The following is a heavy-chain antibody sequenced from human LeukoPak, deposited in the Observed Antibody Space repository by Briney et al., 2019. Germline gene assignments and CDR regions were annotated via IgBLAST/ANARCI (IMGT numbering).Heavy chain of an antibody. CDR3: ARHFRRDYSASGASQYYLYIAG. CDR2: IYTSGST. Sequence: SETLSLTCTVSGGSISYDYWSWIRQTPGMRLEWIGYIYTSGSTRYNPSLKSRVTISVDTSKNHLSLRLRSVTAADTAVYYCARHFRRDYSASGASQYYLYIAGGSKGTTVTVS. J-gene: IGHJ6*03. D-gene: IGHD3-10*01. CDR1: GGSISYDY. V-gene: IGHV4-4*09.